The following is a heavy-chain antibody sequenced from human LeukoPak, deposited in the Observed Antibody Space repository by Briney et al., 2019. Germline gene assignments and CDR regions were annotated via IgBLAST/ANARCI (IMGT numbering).Heavy chain of an antibody. CDR2: ISGSGGST. CDR1: GFTFSSYA. D-gene: IGHD6-13*01. Sequence: GGSLRLSCAASGFTFSSYAMSWVRQAPGKGLEWVSAISGSGGSTYYADSVKGRFTISRDNSKNTLYLQMNSLRAEDTAVYYCAKMAAAGTIPYYFDYWGREPWSPSPQ. J-gene: IGHJ4*02. V-gene: IGHV3-23*01. CDR3: AKMAAAGTIPYYFDY.